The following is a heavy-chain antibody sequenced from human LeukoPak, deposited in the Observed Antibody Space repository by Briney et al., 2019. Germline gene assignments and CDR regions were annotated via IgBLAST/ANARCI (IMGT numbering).Heavy chain of an antibody. CDR3: ARVQTTVTTLDY. Sequence: PGGSLKLSCAASGFTFSGYEMNWVRQAPGKGLEWISYICGRGKTKYYADSVKGRFTISRDDAKNFLYLQMNSLRAEDTAVYYCARVQTTVTTLDYWGQGTLVTVSS. CDR2: ICGRGKTK. J-gene: IGHJ4*02. D-gene: IGHD4-17*01. V-gene: IGHV3-48*03. CDR1: GFTFSGYE.